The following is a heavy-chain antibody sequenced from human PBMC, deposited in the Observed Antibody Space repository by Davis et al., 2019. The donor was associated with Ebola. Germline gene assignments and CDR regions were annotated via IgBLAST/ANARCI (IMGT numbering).Heavy chain of an antibody. J-gene: IGHJ3*02. D-gene: IGHD1-26*01. CDR3: ARDGGSFPI. CDR2: INHSGST. V-gene: IGHV4-34*01. Sequence: PSETLSLTCAVYGGSFSGYYWSWIRQPPGKGLEWIGEINHSGSTNYNPSLKSRVTISVDTSKNQFSLKLSSVTAADTAVYYCARDGGSFPIWGQGTMVTVSS. CDR1: GGSFSGYY.